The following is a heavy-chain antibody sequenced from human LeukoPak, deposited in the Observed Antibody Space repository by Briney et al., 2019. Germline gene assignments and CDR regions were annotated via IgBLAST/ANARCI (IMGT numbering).Heavy chain of an antibody. V-gene: IGHV4-39*02. Sequence: SETLSLTCTVSGGSTSSSSYYWGWIRQPPGKGLEWIGSIYYSGSTYYNPSLKSRVTMSVDTSKNQFSLKLSSVTAADTAVYYCARDPEDTAMVNNWFDPWGQGTLVTVSS. CDR3: ARDPEDTAMVNNWFDP. J-gene: IGHJ5*02. CDR1: GGSTSSSSYY. D-gene: IGHD5-18*01. CDR2: IYYSGST.